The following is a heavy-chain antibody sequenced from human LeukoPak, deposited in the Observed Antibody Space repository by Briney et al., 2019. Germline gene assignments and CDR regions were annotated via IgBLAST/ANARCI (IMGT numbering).Heavy chain of an antibody. CDR1: GFTFDDYA. Sequence: PGRSLGLSCAASGFTFDDYAMHWVRQAPGKGLEWVPGISWNSGSIGYADSVKGRFTISRDNAKNSLYLQMNSLRAEDTALYYCAKDLVLGGTTGFDYWGQGTLVTVSS. D-gene: IGHD3-16*01. V-gene: IGHV3-9*01. CDR2: ISWNSGSI. J-gene: IGHJ4*02. CDR3: AKDLVLGGTTGFDY.